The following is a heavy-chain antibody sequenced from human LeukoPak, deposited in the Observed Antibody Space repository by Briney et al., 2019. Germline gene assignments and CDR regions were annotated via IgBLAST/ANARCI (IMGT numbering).Heavy chain of an antibody. V-gene: IGHV3-74*01. D-gene: IGHD3-16*01. CDR3: ARVTWNGGANYYFDY. Sequence: GGSLRLSCAASGFTFSSYWMHWVRQAPGKGLVWLSRINSHGSTTSYADSVKGRLTISRDSAKNTLYLQMNSLRAEDTAVYYCARVTWNGGANYYFDYWGQGTLVTVSS. J-gene: IGHJ4*02. CDR1: GFTFSSYW. CDR2: INSHGSTT.